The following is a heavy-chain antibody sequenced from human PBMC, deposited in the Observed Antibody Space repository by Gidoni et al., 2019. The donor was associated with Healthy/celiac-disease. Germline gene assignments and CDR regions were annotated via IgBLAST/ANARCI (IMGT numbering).Heavy chain of an antibody. CDR1: GGTFSSSA. V-gene: IGHV1-69*04. J-gene: IGHJ5*02. D-gene: IGHD3-16*02. CDR3: ARESVITFGGVIAAFDP. CDR2: IIPIFDIV. Sequence: QVQLVQSGAEVKKPGSSVKVSCKASGGTFSSSAISWVRHAPGQGLEWMGRIIPIFDIVNYAQKFQGRVTITADKSTSTAYMDLSSLRSEDTAVYYCARESVITFGGVIAAFDPWGQGTLVTVSS.